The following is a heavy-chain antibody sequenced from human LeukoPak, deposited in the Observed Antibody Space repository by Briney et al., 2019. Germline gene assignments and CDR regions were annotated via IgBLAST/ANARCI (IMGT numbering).Heavy chain of an antibody. CDR3: ARESQWSSSWFRTDYYYYYMDV. J-gene: IGHJ6*03. D-gene: IGHD6-13*01. CDR2: IYYSGST. CDR1: GGSISSYY. V-gene: IGHV4-59*01. Sequence: PSETLSLTCTVSGGSISSYYWSWIRQPPGKGLEWIGYIYYSGSTNYNPSLKSRVTISVDKSKNHFPLKLSSVTAADTALYYCARESQWSSSWFRTDYYYYYMDVWGKGTTVTVSS.